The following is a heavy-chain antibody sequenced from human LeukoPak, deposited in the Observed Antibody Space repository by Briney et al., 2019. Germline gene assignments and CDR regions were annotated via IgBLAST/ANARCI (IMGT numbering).Heavy chain of an antibody. J-gene: IGHJ4*02. CDR1: GGSISSYY. CDR2: IYYSGST. D-gene: IGHD6-19*01. Sequence: PSETLSLTCTVSGGSISSYYWSWIRQPPGKGLEWIGYIYYSGSTNYKPSLKSRVTISVDTSKKQLSLRLRSVTAADTAVYYCARGLGGSSGCFGYWGQGTLVTVSS. V-gene: IGHV4-59*01. CDR3: ARGLGGSSGCFGY.